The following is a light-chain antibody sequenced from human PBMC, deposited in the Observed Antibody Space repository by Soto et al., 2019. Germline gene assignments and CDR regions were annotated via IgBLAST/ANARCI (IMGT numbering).Light chain of an antibody. Sequence: DIQMTHSPSSLSASVGDRVTITCRASQTVSIYLNWYRQKPGKAPELLIFAASDLQSGVPSRFSGSGSGTEFTLTIRSLQPDDFATYYCQQYNSYPVTFGGGTKVDIK. V-gene: IGKV1-5*01. CDR1: QTVSIY. CDR3: QQYNSYPVT. J-gene: IGKJ4*01. CDR2: AAS.